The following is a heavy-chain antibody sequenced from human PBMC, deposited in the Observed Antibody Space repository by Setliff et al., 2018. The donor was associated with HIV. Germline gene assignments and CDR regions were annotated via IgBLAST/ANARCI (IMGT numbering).Heavy chain of an antibody. Sequence: KPSETLSLTCTVSGGSISSHYWSWIWQPPGKGLEWIGHIYTSGSTNYNPSLKSRVTMSVGTSKNQFSLKLSSVTAADTAVYYCARCYYNFWSGYPLDYMDVWGKGTTVTAP. J-gene: IGHJ6*03. CDR1: GGSISSHY. CDR2: IYTSGST. V-gene: IGHV4-4*08. D-gene: IGHD3-3*01. CDR3: ARCYYNFWSGYPLDYMDV.